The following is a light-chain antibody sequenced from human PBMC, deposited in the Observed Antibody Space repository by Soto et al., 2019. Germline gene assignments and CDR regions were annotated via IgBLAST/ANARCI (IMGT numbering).Light chain of an antibody. V-gene: IGLV4-60*02. J-gene: IGLJ3*02. CDR3: ETWDSNSWV. Sequence: QSVLTQSSSASASLGSSVKLTCTLSSGHSSYIIAWHQQQPGKAPRYLMKLEGSGSYNKGSGVPDRFSGSSSGADRYLTISNLRFAYEADYYCETWDSNSWVFGGGTTVTVL. CDR1: SGHSSYI. CDR2: LEGSGSY.